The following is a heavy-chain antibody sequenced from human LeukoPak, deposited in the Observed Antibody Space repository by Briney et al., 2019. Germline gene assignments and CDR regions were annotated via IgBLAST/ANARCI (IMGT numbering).Heavy chain of an antibody. CDR2: IHYDGTNE. CDR1: GFTLSNYG. J-gene: IGHJ5*02. Sequence: GGSLRLSCAASGFTLSNYGMHWVRQAPGKGLEWVALIHYDGTNEYYADSVKGRFTISRDNFKNTLSLQMNGLRVEDTALYYCVNSGFDPWGQGTLVTVSS. CDR3: VNSGFDP. D-gene: IGHD3-10*01. V-gene: IGHV3-30*02.